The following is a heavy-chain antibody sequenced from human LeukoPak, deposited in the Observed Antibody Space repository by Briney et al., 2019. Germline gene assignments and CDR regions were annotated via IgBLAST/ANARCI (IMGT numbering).Heavy chain of an antibody. CDR3: ASRELELQGIYYYYYMDV. V-gene: IGHV1-2*02. D-gene: IGHD1-7*01. CDR2: INPNSGGT. J-gene: IGHJ6*03. Sequence: ASVKVSCKASGYTFTGYYMHWVRQAPGQGLEWMGWINPNSGGTNYAQKFQGRVTMTRDTSISTAYMELSRLRSDDTAVYYCASRELELQGIYYYYYMDVWGKGTTVTVSS. CDR1: GYTFTGYY.